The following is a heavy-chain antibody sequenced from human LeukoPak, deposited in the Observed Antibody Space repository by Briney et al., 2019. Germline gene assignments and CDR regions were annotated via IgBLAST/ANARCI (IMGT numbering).Heavy chain of an antibody. J-gene: IGHJ4*02. CDR2: ISGSGGST. V-gene: IGHV3-23*01. Sequence: GSLRLSCAASGFTFSSYAMTWVRQAPGKGLEWVSTISGSGGSTYYADSVKGWFTISRDNSKNTLYLQMSSLRAEDTAVYYCAKEGRSLQTYWGQGTLVTVSS. CDR1: GFTFSSYA. CDR3: AKEGRSLQTY. D-gene: IGHD5-24*01.